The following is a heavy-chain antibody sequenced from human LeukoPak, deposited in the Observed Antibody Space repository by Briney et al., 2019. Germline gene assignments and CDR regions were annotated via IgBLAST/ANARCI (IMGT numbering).Heavy chain of an antibody. CDR1: GFTFSSYA. CDR3: AKDLARFWTGYYRYYYYGMDV. Sequence: GGSLRLSCAASGFTFSSYAMSWVRQAPGKGLEWVSAISGSGGSTYYADSVKGRFTISRDNSKNTLYLQMNSLRAEDTAVYYCAKDLARFWTGYYRYYYYGMDVWGQGTTVTVSS. CDR2: ISGSGGST. V-gene: IGHV3-23*01. D-gene: IGHD3/OR15-3a*01. J-gene: IGHJ6*02.